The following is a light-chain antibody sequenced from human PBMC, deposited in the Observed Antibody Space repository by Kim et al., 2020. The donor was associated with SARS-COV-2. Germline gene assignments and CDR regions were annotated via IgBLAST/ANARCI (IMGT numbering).Light chain of an antibody. V-gene: IGLV2-11*01. Sequence: GQSVTISCTGTNSDVGAYNYVSWYQQHPGKAPKLMIYDVSKRPSGVPDRFSGSKSGNTASLTISGLQAEDDADYYCCSYAGSYTWVFGGGTKLTVL. CDR1: NSDVGAYNY. CDR2: DVS. J-gene: IGLJ3*02. CDR3: CSYAGSYTWV.